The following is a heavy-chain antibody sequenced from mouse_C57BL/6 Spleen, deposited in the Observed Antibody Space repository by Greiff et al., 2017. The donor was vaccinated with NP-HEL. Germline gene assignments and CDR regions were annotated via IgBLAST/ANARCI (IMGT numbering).Heavy chain of an antibody. Sequence: QVQLKQPGAELVRPGSSVKLSCKASGYTFTSYWMDWVKQRPGQGLEWIGNIYPSDSETHYNQKFKDKATLSVDKSSSTAYMQLSSLTSEDSAVYYCAREDTRKFAYWGQGTLVTVSA. D-gene: IGHD3-3*01. V-gene: IGHV1-61*01. CDR1: GYTFTSYW. CDR3: AREDTRKFAY. J-gene: IGHJ3*01. CDR2: IYPSDSET.